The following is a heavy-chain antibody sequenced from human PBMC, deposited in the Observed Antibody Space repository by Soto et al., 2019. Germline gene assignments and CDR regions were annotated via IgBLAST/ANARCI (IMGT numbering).Heavy chain of an antibody. CDR3: ARAPYASGPTYVEF. CDR1: CDSVTTSY. CDR2: VYYSVNT. D-gene: IGHD3-10*01. J-gene: IGHJ4*02. Sequence: SETLSLTCAVYCDSVTTSYWFWIRQPPRKGLEWIGFVYYSVNTKYNPSLESRLTMSVDVPKNQISLNLNSVTAADTAVYYCARAPYASGPTYVEFWGQGTLVTVSS. V-gene: IGHV4-59*02.